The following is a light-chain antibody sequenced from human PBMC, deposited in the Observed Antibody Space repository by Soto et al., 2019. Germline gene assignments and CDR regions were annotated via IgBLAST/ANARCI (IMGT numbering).Light chain of an antibody. V-gene: IGLV1-44*01. Sequence: QAVVTQPPSTSGTPGQRVTIPCSGSGSNIGRNSVTWYQRLPGAAPKLLVYRNNHRPSGVPERFSGSKSGTSASLAISDLQSEDEADYYCATWDDSLSGVEFGGGTKVT. CDR3: ATWDDSLSGVE. CDR2: RNN. J-gene: IGLJ3*02. CDR1: GSNIGRNS.